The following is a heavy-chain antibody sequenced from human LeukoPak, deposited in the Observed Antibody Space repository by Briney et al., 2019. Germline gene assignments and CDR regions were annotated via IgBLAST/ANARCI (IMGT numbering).Heavy chain of an antibody. Sequence: PGGSLRLSCAASGFTVSSNYMSWVRQAPGKGLEWVSVIYSGGSTYYADSVKGRFTISRDNSKNTLYLQMNSLSAEDTAVYYCAREPLGSGYYSYYGMDVWGQGTTVTVSS. J-gene: IGHJ6*02. CDR2: IYSGGST. V-gene: IGHV3-53*01. CDR3: AREPLGSGYYSYYGMDV. CDR1: GFTVSSNY. D-gene: IGHD2-15*01.